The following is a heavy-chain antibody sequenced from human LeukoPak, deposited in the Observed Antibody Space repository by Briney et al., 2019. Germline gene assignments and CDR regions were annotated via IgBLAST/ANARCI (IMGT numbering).Heavy chain of an antibody. D-gene: IGHD1-26*01. CDR1: GFTFITYA. V-gene: IGHV3-30-3*01. Sequence: PGGSLRLSCAASGFTFITYALHWVRRAPGKGLEWVAIISYDGINEYYADSVKGRFTISRDNSKNTLYLQMNSLRAEDTAVYYCVRDTGFLSSGSYQAPFDYWGQGTLVTVSS. CDR2: ISYDGINE. J-gene: IGHJ4*02. CDR3: VRDTGFLSSGSYQAPFDY.